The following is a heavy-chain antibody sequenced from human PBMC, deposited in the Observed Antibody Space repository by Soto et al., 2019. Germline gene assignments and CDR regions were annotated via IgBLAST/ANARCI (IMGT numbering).Heavy chain of an antibody. CDR3: ARVRANWNDVGTLFDY. Sequence: SETLSLTCTVSGGSISSSSYYWGWIRQPPGKGLEWIGYIYYSGSTNYNPSLKSRVTISVDTSKNQFSLKLSSVTAADTAVYYCARVRANWNDVGTLFDYWGQGTLVTVSS. CDR1: GGSISSSSYY. D-gene: IGHD1-1*01. J-gene: IGHJ4*02. CDR2: IYYSGST. V-gene: IGHV4-61*05.